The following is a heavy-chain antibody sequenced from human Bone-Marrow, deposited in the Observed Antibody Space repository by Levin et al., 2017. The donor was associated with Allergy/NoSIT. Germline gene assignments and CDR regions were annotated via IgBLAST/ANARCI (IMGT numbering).Heavy chain of an antibody. CDR3: AKEWEPSSFHYGMDV. V-gene: IGHV1-46*01. D-gene: IGHD1-26*01. CDR1: GYTFTSYY. J-gene: IGHJ6*02. CDR2: INPTGDTT. Sequence: GESLKISCKASGYTFTSYYMHWVRQAPGQGLEWMGVINPTGDTTIYAQKFQGRVTMTRDSSTSTLYMELSRLRSEDTAIYYCAKEWEPSSFHYGMDVWGQGTTVTVSS.